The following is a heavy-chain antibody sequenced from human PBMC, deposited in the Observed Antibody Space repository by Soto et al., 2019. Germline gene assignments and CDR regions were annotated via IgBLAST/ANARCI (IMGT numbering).Heavy chain of an antibody. CDR2: ISGSGGST. D-gene: IGHD3-22*01. CDR1: GFTFSSYA. J-gene: IGHJ5*02. CDR3: AKAAKANYYDSRRNWFDP. V-gene: IGHV3-23*01. Sequence: GGSLRLSCAASGFTFSSYAMSWVRQAPGKGLEWVSAISGSGGSTYYADSVKGRFTISRDNSKNTLYLQMNSLRAEDTAVYYCAKAAKANYYDSRRNWFDPWGQGTLVTV.